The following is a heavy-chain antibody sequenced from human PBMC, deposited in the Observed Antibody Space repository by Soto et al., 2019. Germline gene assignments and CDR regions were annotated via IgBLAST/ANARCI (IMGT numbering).Heavy chain of an antibody. CDR3: ARPAGRLANWFDP. CDR1: GYTFTGYY. V-gene: IGHV1-46*01. Sequence: ASVKVSCKASGYTFTGYYMHWVRQAPGQGLEWMGIINPSGGSTNYAPNFQGRVTLTRDSFTSTVYMELSNLRSEDTAVYYCARPAGRLANWFDPWGQGTLVTVSS. J-gene: IGHJ5*02. CDR2: INPSGGST. D-gene: IGHD6-6*01.